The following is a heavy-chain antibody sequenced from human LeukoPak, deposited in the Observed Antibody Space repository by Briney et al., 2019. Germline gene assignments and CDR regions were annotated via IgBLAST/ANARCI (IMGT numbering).Heavy chain of an antibody. CDR1: GGTFSSYA. Sequence: ASVKVSCKASGGTFSSYAISWVRQAPGQGLEWMGGIIPIFGTANYAQKFQGRVTITADKSTSTAYMELSSLRSEDTAVYYCASGDYGDYYFDYWGQGTLVTVSS. D-gene: IGHD4-17*01. J-gene: IGHJ4*02. V-gene: IGHV1-69*06. CDR3: ASGDYGDYYFDY. CDR2: IIPIFGTA.